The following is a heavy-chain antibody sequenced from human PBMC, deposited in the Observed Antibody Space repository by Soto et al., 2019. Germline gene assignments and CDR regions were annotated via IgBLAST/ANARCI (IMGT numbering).Heavy chain of an antibody. CDR2: IIPIFGTA. CDR1: GGTFSSYA. J-gene: IGHJ4*02. D-gene: IGHD3-22*01. CDR3: ARDGYDSSGYYPQEFDY. V-gene: IGHV1-69*13. Sequence: SVKVSCKASGGTFSSYAISWVRQAPGQGLEWMGGIIPIFGTANYAQKFQGRVTITADESTSTAYMELSSLRSEDTAVYYCARDGYDSSGYYPQEFDYWGQGTLVTVSS.